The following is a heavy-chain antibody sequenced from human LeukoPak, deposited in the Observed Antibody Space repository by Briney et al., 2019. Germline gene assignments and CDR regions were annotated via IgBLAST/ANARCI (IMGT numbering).Heavy chain of an antibody. V-gene: IGHV3-21*01. CDR2: ISSSSSYI. Sequence: PGGSLRLSCAASGFTFSSYSMNWVRQAPGKGLEWVSSISSSSSYIYYADSVKGRFTISRDNAKNSPYLQVNSLRAEDTAVYYCARADTTHPYYFDYWGQGTLVTVSS. CDR1: GFTFSSYS. CDR3: ARADTTHPYYFDY. J-gene: IGHJ4*02. D-gene: IGHD5-18*01.